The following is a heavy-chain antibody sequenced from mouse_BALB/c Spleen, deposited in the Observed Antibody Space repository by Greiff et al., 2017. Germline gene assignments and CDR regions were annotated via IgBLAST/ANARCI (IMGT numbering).Heavy chain of an antibody. CDR1: GYAFTNYL. J-gene: IGHJ4*01. CDR2: INPGSGGT. Sequence: QVQLQQSGAELVRPGTSVKVSCKASGYAFTNYLIEWVKQRPGQGLEWIGVINPGSGGTNYNEKFKGKATLTADKSSSTAYMQLSSLTSDDSAVYYCASSEFIATVVATDAMAYWGQGTSVTVSS. D-gene: IGHD1-1*01. V-gene: IGHV1-54*01. CDR3: ASSEFIATVVATDAMAY.